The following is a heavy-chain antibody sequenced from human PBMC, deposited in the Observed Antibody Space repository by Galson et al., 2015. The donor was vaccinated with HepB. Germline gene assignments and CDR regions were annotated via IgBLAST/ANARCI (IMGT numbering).Heavy chain of an antibody. D-gene: IGHD2-2*02. CDR2: ISGSGGST. V-gene: IGHV3-23*01. Sequence: SLRLSCAASGLTFSNYAMTWVRQAPGKGLEWVSAISGSGGSTFFADSVKGRFTISRDNPKDTLYLQVNSLRAEDTAVYYCTTDEPGYCSSTSCYTGAYYYYYGMDVWGQGTTVTVSS. CDR3: TTDEPGYCSSTSCYTGAYYYYYGMDV. CDR1: GLTFSNYA. J-gene: IGHJ6*02.